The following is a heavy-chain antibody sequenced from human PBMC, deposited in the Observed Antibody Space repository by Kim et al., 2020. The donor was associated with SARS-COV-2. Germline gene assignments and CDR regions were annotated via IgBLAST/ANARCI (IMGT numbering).Heavy chain of an antibody. CDR1: GYTFTSYG. Sequence: ASVKVSCKASGYTFTSYGISWLRQAPGQGLEWMGWISVYNANTNYAQNLQARLTMTTDTYTSTAYRELRSLTSDDTAVYYCARDPAYDSSVYAADYWGQGTLATVSS. J-gene: IGHJ4*02. D-gene: IGHD3-22*01. V-gene: IGHV1-18*01. CDR3: ARDPAYDSSVYAADY. CDR2: ISVYNANT.